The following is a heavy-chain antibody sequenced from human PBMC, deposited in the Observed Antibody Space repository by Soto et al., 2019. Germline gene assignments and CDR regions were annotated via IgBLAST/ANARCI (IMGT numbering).Heavy chain of an antibody. V-gene: IGHV1-69*12. CDR2: IIPIFGTA. D-gene: IGHD6-13*01. CDR1: GGTFSSYA. J-gene: IGHJ6*02. Sequence: QFQLVQSGAEVKKPGSSVKVSCKASGGTFSSYAISWVRQAPGQGLEWMGGIIPIFGTANYAQKFQGRVTITADEPTSTAYMELISLRSEDTAVYYCARDVKIYSSSWSSRLYYYYYGMDVWGQGTTVTVSS. CDR3: ARDVKIYSSSWSSRLYYYYYGMDV.